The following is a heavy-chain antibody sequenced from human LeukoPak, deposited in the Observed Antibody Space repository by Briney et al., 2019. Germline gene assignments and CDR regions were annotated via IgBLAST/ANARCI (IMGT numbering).Heavy chain of an antibody. V-gene: IGHV1-18*01. Sequence: GASVKVSCKATGYPVARYGISWVRQAPGQGPEWMGWISAYNGYTNYAQKFQGRVTMTTDTSTNTAYMELRSLRSDDTAVYYCASNGSGWYCLDYWGQGTLVTVSS. D-gene: IGHD6-19*01. J-gene: IGHJ4*02. CDR1: GYPVARYG. CDR2: ISAYNGYT. CDR3: ASNGSGWYCLDY.